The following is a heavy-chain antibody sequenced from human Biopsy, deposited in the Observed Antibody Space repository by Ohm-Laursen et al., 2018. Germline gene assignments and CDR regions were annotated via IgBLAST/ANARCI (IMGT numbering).Heavy chain of an antibody. Sequence: SDTLSLTCPVYGESLNGYYWSWIRQTPGKGLEWIGEINHSGRTNYNPSLKSRVTISVDTSKNQFSLKVRSVTAADTAVYYCVRGVDYYDPYHYYALDVWGQGTTVTVSS. J-gene: IGHJ6*02. V-gene: IGHV4-34*01. D-gene: IGHD3-22*01. CDR1: GESLNGYY. CDR3: VRGVDYYDPYHYYALDV. CDR2: INHSGRT.